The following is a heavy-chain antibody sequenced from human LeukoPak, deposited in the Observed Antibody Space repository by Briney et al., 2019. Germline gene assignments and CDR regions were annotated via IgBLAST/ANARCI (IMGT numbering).Heavy chain of an antibody. Sequence: AGSLRLSCAASGFTFDDYAMHWVRQAPGKGLEWVSLISGDGSSTYYADSVKGRFTISRDNSKNSLYLQMNSLRTEDTALYYCAKDLKVWFGESYGMDVWGQGTTGTASS. CDR2: ISGDGSST. CDR1: GFTFDDYA. D-gene: IGHD3-10*01. J-gene: IGHJ6*02. V-gene: IGHV3-43*02. CDR3: AKDLKVWFGESYGMDV.